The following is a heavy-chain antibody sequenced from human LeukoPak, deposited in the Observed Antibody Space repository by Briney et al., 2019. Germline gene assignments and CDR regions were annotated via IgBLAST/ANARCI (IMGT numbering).Heavy chain of an antibody. D-gene: IGHD3-10*01. CDR1: GFTFSDYY. CDR2: ISSSGSTI. Sequence: GGSLRLSCAASGFTFSDYYMSWIRQAPGKGLEWVSYISSSGSTIDYADSVKGRFTISRDNAKNSLYLQMNSLRAEDTAVYYCARDHNYGSGSYWEWGQGTLVTVSS. CDR3: ARDHNYGSGSYWE. J-gene: IGHJ4*02. V-gene: IGHV3-11*01.